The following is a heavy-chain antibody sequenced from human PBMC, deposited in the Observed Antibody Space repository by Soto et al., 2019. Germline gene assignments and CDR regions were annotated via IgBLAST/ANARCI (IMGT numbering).Heavy chain of an antibody. J-gene: IGHJ5*02. CDR1: GYTFTSYD. CDR3: ARGRAALYYDFWSGYYRDHNWFDP. Sequence: ASVKVSCKASGYTFTSYDINWVRQATGQGLEWMGWMNPNSGNTGYAQKFQGRVTMTRNTSISTAYMELSSLRSEDTAVYYCARGRAALYYDFWSGYYRDHNWFDPWGQGILVTVAS. D-gene: IGHD3-3*01. V-gene: IGHV1-8*01. CDR2: MNPNSGNT.